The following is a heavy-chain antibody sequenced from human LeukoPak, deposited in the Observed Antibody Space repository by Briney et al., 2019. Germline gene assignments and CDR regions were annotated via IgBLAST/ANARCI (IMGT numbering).Heavy chain of an antibody. J-gene: IGHJ4*02. V-gene: IGHV3-30*19. CDR1: GFTFSSYG. CDR2: ISYDGSNK. CDR3: ARDSSGYGILYYFDY. D-gene: IGHD5-12*01. Sequence: GGSLRLSCAASGFTFSSYGMHWVRQAPGEGLEWVAVISYDGSNKYYADSVKGRFTISRDNSKNTLYLQMNSLRAEDTAVYYCARDSSGYGILYYFDYWGQGTLVTVSS.